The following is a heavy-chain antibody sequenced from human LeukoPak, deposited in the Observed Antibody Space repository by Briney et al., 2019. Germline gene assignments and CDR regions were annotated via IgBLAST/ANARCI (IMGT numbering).Heavy chain of an antibody. CDR2: VSDSGSTI. V-gene: IGHV3-11*01. J-gene: IGHJ2*01. D-gene: IGHD3-9*01. Sequence: GGSLRLSCAASGFTFSDYYMSWIRQAPGKGLEWVSCVSDSGSTIYYADAVKGRFTISRDNAKNSLYLQINSLRAEDTAIYYCARDLFYDISTGYFLWYFDLWGRGTLVTVSS. CDR3: ARDLFYDISTGYFLWYFDL. CDR1: GFTFSDYY.